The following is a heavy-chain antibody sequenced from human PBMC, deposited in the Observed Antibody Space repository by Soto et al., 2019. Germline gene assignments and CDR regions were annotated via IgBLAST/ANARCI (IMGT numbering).Heavy chain of an antibody. V-gene: IGHV1-8*01. CDR3: AREMTALGMDV. CDR2: MNPNSGNT. Sequence: QVQLVQSGAEVKKPGASVKVSCKASGYTFTSYDINWVRQATGQGLEWMGWMNPNSGNTGYAQKFQGRVTMTRNTSISTAYVEMSIMRSEDTAMYYCAREMTALGMDVWGQGTTVTVSS. CDR1: GYTFTSYD. D-gene: IGHD5-18*01. J-gene: IGHJ6*02.